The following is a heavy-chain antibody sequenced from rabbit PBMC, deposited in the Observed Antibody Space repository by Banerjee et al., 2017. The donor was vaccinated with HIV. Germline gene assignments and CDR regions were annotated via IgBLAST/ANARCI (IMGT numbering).Heavy chain of an antibody. Sequence: QEQLEESGGDLVKPEESLTLTCTASGFSLSSNYYMCWVRQTPGKGLEWIACIDAGASGTTYYASWAKGRFTISKTSSTTVTLQMTSLTAADTATYFCARDSGRYFSRLDLWGPGTLVTVS. V-gene: IGHV1S45*01. CDR1: GFSLSSNYY. D-gene: IGHD1-1*01. J-gene: IGHJ3*01. CDR3: ARDSGRYFSRLDL. CDR2: IDAGASGTT.